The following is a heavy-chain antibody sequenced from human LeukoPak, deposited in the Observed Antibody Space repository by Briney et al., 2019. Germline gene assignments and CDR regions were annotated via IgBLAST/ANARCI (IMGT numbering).Heavy chain of an antibody. J-gene: IGHJ4*02. CDR1: GGTFSSYA. CDR3: ARVPMVRGASFDY. V-gene: IGHV1-69*13. Sequence: SVKVSCKASGGTFSSYAISWVRQAPGQGLEWMGGIIPIFGTANYAQKFQGRVTITADESTSTVYMELSSLRSEDTAVYYCARVPMVRGASFDYWGQGTLVTVSS. D-gene: IGHD3-10*01. CDR2: IIPIFGTA.